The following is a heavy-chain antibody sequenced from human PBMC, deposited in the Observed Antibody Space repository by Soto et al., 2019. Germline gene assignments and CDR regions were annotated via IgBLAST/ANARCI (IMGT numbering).Heavy chain of an antibody. J-gene: IGHJ4*02. Sequence: QVQLVQSGAEVKKPGASVKVSCKASGYTFTGYYMHWVRQAPGQGLEWMGWINPNSGGTNYAQKFQGWVTMTRDTYISTAYMELSRLRSDDTAVYYCASTHYYDSSGYSLDYWGQGTLVTVSS. CDR2: INPNSGGT. D-gene: IGHD3-22*01. V-gene: IGHV1-2*04. CDR3: ASTHYYDSSGYSLDY. CDR1: GYTFTGYY.